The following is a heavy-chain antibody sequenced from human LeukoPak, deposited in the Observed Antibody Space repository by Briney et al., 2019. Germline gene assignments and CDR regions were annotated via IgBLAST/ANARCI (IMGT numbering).Heavy chain of an antibody. Sequence: GASVKVSCKASGYTFTSYGISWVRQAPGQGLEWMGWINPNSGGTNYAQKFQGRVTMTRDTSISTAYMELSRLRSDDTAVYYCARAHRQLERLGRYYFDYWGQGTLVTVSS. CDR1: GYTFTSYG. J-gene: IGHJ4*02. D-gene: IGHD1-1*01. CDR3: ARAHRQLERLGRYYFDY. V-gene: IGHV1-2*02. CDR2: INPNSGGT.